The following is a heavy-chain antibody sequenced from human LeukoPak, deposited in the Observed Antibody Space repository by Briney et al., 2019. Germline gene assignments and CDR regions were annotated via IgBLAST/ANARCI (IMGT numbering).Heavy chain of an antibody. Sequence: GGSLRLSCAASGFTFSHYSIDWVRQAPGKGLERVASITSSSSHIYYADSVKGRFTISRDHAKNALYLQMSSLRAEDTAIYYCARVMMGATVTAFHYYCMDVWGVGTTVTVSS. V-gene: IGHV3-21*01. D-gene: IGHD4-11*01. CDR3: ARVMMGATVTAFHYYCMDV. CDR2: ITSSSSHI. CDR1: GFTFSHYS. J-gene: IGHJ6*03.